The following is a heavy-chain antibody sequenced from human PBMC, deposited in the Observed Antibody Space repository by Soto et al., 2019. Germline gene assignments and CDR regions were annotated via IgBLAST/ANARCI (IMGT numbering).Heavy chain of an antibody. CDR3: ARHPSDFWFDP. Sequence: PSETLSLTSSASGASVSSLIYFWGWIRQPPGKGLEWIGSIYYSGSTYYNPSLKSRVTVSVDTSKNQFSLKLSSVTAADTAVYYCARHPSDFWFDPWGQG. D-gene: IGHD2-21*02. CDR2: IYYSGST. V-gene: IGHV4-39*01. J-gene: IGHJ5*02. CDR1: GASVSSLIYF.